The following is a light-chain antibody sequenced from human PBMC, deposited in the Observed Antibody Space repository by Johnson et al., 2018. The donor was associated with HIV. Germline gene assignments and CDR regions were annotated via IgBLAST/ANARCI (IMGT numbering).Light chain of an antibody. CDR3: GTWDSSLSAGRYV. CDR1: SCDIGNNC. CDR2: DNN. V-gene: IGLV1-51*01. J-gene: IGLJ1*01. Sequence: QSVLTQPPSVSAAPGQKVTISCSGISCDIGNNCVSWHQQFSQEQPPNSSFYDNNKRPSGIPDRISGSKSGTSATLGITGLQPGDEADYYCGTWDSSLSAGRYVVGTGTKVTVL.